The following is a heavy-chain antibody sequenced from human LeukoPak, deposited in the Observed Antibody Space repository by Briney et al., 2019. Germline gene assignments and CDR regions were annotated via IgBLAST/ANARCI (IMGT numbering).Heavy chain of an antibody. CDR1: GFTFSRYA. V-gene: IGHV3-30-3*01. Sequence: PGGSLRLSCAASGFTFSRYAMHWVRQAPGTGLEWVAVISYAGSNKYYADSVKGRFTISRDNSKNTLYLQMNSLRAEDTAVYYCARGPERPGGSYYYDSSGYLDYWGQGTLVTVSS. CDR2: ISYAGSNK. D-gene: IGHD3-22*01. CDR3: ARGPERPGGSYYYDSSGYLDY. J-gene: IGHJ4*02.